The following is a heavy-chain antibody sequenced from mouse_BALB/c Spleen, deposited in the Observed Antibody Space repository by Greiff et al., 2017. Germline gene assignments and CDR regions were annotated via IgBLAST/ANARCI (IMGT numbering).Heavy chain of an antibody. CDR3: ARAPTMSAWFAY. Sequence: EVQGVESGGGLVKPGGSLKLSCAASGFTFSSYAMSWVRQTPEKRLGWVASISSGGSTYYPDSVKGRFTISRDNARNILYLQMSSLRSEDTAMYYCARAPTMSAWFAYWGQGTLVTVSA. CDR1: GFTFSSYA. V-gene: IGHV5-6-5*01. CDR2: ISSGGST. J-gene: IGHJ3*01. D-gene: IGHD2-10*01.